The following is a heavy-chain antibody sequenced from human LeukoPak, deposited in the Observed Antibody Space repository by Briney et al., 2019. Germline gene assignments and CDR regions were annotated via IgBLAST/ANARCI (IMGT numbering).Heavy chain of an antibody. CDR2: INHSGST. V-gene: IGHV4-34*01. CDR1: GGSFSGYY. Sequence: SETLSLTCAVYGGSFSGYYWSWIRQPPGKGLEWIGEINHSGSTNYNPSLKSRVTISVDTSKNQFSLKLSSVTAADTAVYYCARSVCSGGSCYLFNCWGQGTLVTVSS. D-gene: IGHD2-15*01. CDR3: ARSVCSGGSCYLFNC. J-gene: IGHJ4*02.